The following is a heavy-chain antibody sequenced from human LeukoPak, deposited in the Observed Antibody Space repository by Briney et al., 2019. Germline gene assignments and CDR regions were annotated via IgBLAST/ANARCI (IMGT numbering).Heavy chain of an antibody. D-gene: IGHD2-2*01. J-gene: IGHJ4*02. CDR1: GYTFSSHD. CDR2: MNLNSGDT. CDR3: ARVPVPAPRRGLYFDY. Sequence: ASVKVSCKASGYTFSSHDIYWVRQAPGQGLEWMGRMNLNSGDTYYAQNFQGRFSITSDTSKSTTYMDLASLAPEDTAAYYCARVPVPAPRRGLYFDYWGQGTLITVSS. V-gene: IGHV1-8*01.